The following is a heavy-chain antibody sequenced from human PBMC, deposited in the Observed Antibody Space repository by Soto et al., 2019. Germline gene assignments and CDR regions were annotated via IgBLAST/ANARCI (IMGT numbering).Heavy chain of an antibody. D-gene: IGHD2-2*01. V-gene: IGHV3-64D*06. J-gene: IGHJ4*02. CDR1: GFTFSNYA. CDR3: AKAHAPYHLNFEL. CDR2: ITNNGGST. Sequence: PGGSLRLSCSASGFTFSNYAIHWVRQAPGKGLEYVAAITNNGGSTYYADSMKGRFTISRDNSKSTVFLQMSSLRPEDTAIYYCAKAHAPYHLNFELWGRGTLVTVSS.